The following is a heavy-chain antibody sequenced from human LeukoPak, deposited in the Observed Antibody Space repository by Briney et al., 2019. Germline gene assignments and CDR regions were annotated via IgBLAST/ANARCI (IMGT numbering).Heavy chain of an antibody. J-gene: IGHJ4*02. CDR2: ISGSGGST. CDR1: GFTFSNYA. CDR3: AKANTGYSSGRFDY. V-gene: IGHV3-23*01. D-gene: IGHD6-19*01. Sequence: QPGGSLRLSCAASGFTFSNYAMSWVRQAPGKGLEWVSAISGSGGSTYYADSVKGRFTISRDNSKNTLYLQMNSLRAEDTAVYYCAKANTGYSSGRFDYWGQGTLVTVSS.